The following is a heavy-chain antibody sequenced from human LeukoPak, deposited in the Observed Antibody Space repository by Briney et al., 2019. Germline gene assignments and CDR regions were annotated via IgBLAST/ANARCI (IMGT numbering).Heavy chain of an antibody. Sequence: ASVKVSCKASGYTFTKYGVSWVRQAPGQGLGWMAWISAYNGHTNYAQKFQDRVTPTTDTSTNTAYMELRSLTSDDTAHYFCARDDSQGAVAGTFDFWGQGTLVTVSS. CDR1: GYTFTKYG. CDR3: ARDDSQGAVAGTFDF. D-gene: IGHD6-19*01. V-gene: IGHV1-18*01. J-gene: IGHJ4*02. CDR2: ISAYNGHT.